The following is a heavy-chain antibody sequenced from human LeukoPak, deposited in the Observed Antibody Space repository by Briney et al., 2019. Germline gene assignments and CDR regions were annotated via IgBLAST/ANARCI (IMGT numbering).Heavy chain of an antibody. V-gene: IGHV3-30*03. Sequence: PGGSLRLSCTASGFTFSNYDIHWVRQAPGKGLEWVAVSSYDGGSKYYADSVKGRFTISRDNSKNTVYLQMNSLRAEDTAVYYCARDRSASIAVVTAEIDYWGQGTLVTVSS. CDR2: SSYDGGSK. D-gene: IGHD6-19*01. CDR3: ARDRSASIAVVTAEIDY. J-gene: IGHJ4*02. CDR1: GFTFSNYD.